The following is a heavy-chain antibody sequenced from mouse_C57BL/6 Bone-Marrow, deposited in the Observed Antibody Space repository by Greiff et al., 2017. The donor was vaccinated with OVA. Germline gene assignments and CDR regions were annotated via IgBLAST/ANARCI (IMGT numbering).Heavy chain of an antibody. V-gene: IGHV14-4*01. D-gene: IGHD2-3*01. J-gene: IGHJ3*01. CDR1: GFNIKDDY. CDR3: TTDGYFFAD. Sequence: VQLHQSGAELVRPGASVKLSCTASGFNIKDDYMHWVKQRPEQGLEWIGWIDPENGDTEYASKFQGKATITADTSSNTAYLQLSSLTSEDTAVYYCTTDGYFFADWGKGTLVTVSA. CDR2: IDPENGDT.